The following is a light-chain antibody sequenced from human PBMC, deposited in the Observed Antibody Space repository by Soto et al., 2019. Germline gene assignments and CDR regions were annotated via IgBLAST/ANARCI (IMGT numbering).Light chain of an antibody. CDR3: QQYNSYSLT. CDR1: QSISSW. CDR2: DAS. Sequence: DIQLTQSPSTLSASVGDTVTITCRASQSISSWLAWYQQKPGKAPKLLIYDASSLESGVPSRFSVSGSGTEYTLTISCLQPAEFATYYCQQYNSYSLTFGGGTKVEIK. V-gene: IGKV1-5*01. J-gene: IGKJ4*01.